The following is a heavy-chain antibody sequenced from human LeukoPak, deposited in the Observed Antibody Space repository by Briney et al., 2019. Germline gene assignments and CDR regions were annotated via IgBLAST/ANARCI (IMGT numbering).Heavy chain of an antibody. Sequence: GGSLRLSCAVSGFSFSNYWMTWVRQAPGKGLEWVANINQDGSEKNYVDSVKGRFTISRDNAKKSLYLQMNSLRAEDTALYYCAKAGWYSSKSYATYDDAIDIWGQGTLVTVSS. J-gene: IGHJ3*02. D-gene: IGHD6-13*01. CDR2: INQDGSEK. CDR1: GFSFSNYW. V-gene: IGHV3-7*05. CDR3: AKAGWYSSKSYATYDDAIDI.